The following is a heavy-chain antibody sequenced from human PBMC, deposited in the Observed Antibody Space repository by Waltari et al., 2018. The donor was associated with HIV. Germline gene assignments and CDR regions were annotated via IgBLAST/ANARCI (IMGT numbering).Heavy chain of an antibody. CDR3: AKFRGSGSDY. J-gene: IGHJ4*02. CDR1: GFTFEGYA. CDR2: ISGGGGST. V-gene: IGHV3-23*01. D-gene: IGHD3-10*01. Sequence: EVQLLESGGGLVQPGGSLRLSCAASGFTFEGYAMTWVRLAAGKGWEWVSGISGGGGSTFYADAVKGRFAISRDNSKNTLYLQMNTLRAEDTAVYYCAKFRGSGSDYWGQGAQVTVSS.